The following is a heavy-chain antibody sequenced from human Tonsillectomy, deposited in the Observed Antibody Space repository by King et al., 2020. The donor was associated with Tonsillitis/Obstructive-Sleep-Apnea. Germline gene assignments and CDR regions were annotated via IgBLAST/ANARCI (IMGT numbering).Heavy chain of an antibody. Sequence: MQLQESGPGLVKPSETLSLTCTVSGGSISRYYWSWIRQPPGKGLEWIGYIYYNVSTNYNPSLKSRVTISVDTSKNQFSLKLSSVTAADTAVYYCARPYYDILTGYLDDAFDIWGQGTMVTVSS. CDR2: IYYNVST. CDR1: GGSISRYY. CDR3: ARPYYDILTGYLDDAFDI. J-gene: IGHJ3*02. D-gene: IGHD3-9*01. V-gene: IGHV4-59*08.